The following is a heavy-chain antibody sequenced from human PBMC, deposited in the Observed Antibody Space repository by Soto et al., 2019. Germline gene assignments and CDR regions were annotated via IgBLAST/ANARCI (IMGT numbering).Heavy chain of an antibody. CDR3: ARDREAVAGFKYYYGMDV. CDR1: GYTFTSYY. Sequence: GASVKVSCKASGYTFTSYYMHWVRQAPGQGLEWMGGIIPIFGTANYAQKFQGRVTITADESTSTAYMELSSLRSEDTAVYYCARDREAVAGFKYYYGMDVWGQGTTVTVSS. D-gene: IGHD6-19*01. V-gene: IGHV1-69*13. CDR2: IIPIFGTA. J-gene: IGHJ6*02.